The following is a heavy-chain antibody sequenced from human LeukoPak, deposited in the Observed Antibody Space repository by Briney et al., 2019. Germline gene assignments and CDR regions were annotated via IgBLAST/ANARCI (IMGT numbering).Heavy chain of an antibody. Sequence: SETLSLTCAVYGGSFSGYYWSWIRQPPGKGLEWIGSIYYSGSTYYNPSLKSRVTISVDTSKNQFSLKLSSVTAADTAVYYCARAFGQLYFDYWGQGTLVTVSS. CDR1: GGSFSGYY. CDR2: IYYSGST. V-gene: IGHV4-34*01. D-gene: IGHD5-18*01. J-gene: IGHJ4*02. CDR3: ARAFGQLYFDY.